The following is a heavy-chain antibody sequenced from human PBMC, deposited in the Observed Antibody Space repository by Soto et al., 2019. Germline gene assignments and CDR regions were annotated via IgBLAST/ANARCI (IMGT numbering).Heavy chain of an antibody. V-gene: IGHV1-69*06. J-gene: IGHJ2*01. D-gene: IGHD4-17*01. CDR2: IIPIFGTA. CDR1: GGTFSSYA. Sequence: SLKVSCKASGGTFSSYAISWVRQAPGQGLEWMGGIIPIFGTANYAQKFQGRVTITADKSTSTAYMELSSLRSEDTAVYYCATTETTTVVTPFWYFDLWGRGTLVTVSS. CDR3: ATTETTTVVTPFWYFDL.